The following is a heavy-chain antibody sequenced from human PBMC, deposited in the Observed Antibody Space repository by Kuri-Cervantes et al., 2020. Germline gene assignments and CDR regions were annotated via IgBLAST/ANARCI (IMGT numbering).Heavy chain of an antibody. V-gene: IGHV3-66*01. Sequence: GESLKISCAASGFTVSSNYMSWVRQAPGKGLEWVSVIYSGGSTYYADSVKGRFTISRDNSKNTLYLQMNSLRAEDTAVYYCAREEQYYDFWSGYSHIKGMDVWGQGTTVTVSS. CDR3: AREEQYYDFWSGYSHIKGMDV. D-gene: IGHD3-3*01. J-gene: IGHJ6*02. CDR2: IYSGGST. CDR1: GFTVSSNY.